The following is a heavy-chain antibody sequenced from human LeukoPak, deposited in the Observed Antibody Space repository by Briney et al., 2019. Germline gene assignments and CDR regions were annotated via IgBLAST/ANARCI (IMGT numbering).Heavy chain of an antibody. D-gene: IGHD3-22*01. J-gene: IGHJ4*02. CDR1: GSPFTSYW. V-gene: IGHV5-51*01. CDR2: IYPGDSDT. Sequence: GGPLEISCQGSGSPFTSYWIGWVRQLPGKGLEWRGIIYPGDSDTRYSPSLQGQVTISADKSISTAYLQWSSLKASDTAMYYCARWHTMIVVQGFDYWGQGTLVTVSS. CDR3: ARWHTMIVVQGFDY.